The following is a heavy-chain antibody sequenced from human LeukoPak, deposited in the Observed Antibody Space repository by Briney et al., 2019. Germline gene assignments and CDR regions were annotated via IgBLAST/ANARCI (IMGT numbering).Heavy chain of an antibody. J-gene: IGHJ4*02. CDR2: IYNSGST. Sequence: SETLSLTCTVSSYSISSGYYWGWIRQPPGKGLEWIESIYNSGSTYYNPSLKSRVTIAVDTSKNQFSLKLSSVTAADTAAYYCARELGATGLVDYWGQGTLVTVSS. CDR1: SYSISSGYY. CDR3: ARELGATGLVDY. D-gene: IGHD1-26*01. V-gene: IGHV4-38-2*02.